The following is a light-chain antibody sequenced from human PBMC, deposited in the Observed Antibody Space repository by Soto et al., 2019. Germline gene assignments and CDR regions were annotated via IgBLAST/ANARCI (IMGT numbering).Light chain of an antibody. CDR2: GSS. Sequence: DIVLTQSPGTLSLSPGDRATLSCRASQSVSNRHLAWYQQIPGQAPRLLIFGSSSRATGVPDRCSGSGSGTDFTLTISRLEPEDFEVYYCQQNGDSLYTFGHGNQLESK. V-gene: IGKV3-20*01. CDR1: QSVSNRH. J-gene: IGKJ2*01. CDR3: QQNGDSLYT.